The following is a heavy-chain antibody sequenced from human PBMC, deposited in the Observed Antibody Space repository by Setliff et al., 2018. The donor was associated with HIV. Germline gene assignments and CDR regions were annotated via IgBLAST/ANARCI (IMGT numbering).Heavy chain of an antibody. D-gene: IGHD3-10*01. Sequence: SLRFSCAASGFTFNDYAMHWVRQAPGKGLEWVSGISWNSGSINYADSVKGRFTISRDNAKNSLHLQMNSLRAEDTALYYCAKGGYGSGSYYYFDYWGQGALVTVAS. J-gene: IGHJ4*02. V-gene: IGHV3-9*01. CDR3: AKGGYGSGSYYYFDY. CDR2: ISWNSGSI. CDR1: GFTFNDYA.